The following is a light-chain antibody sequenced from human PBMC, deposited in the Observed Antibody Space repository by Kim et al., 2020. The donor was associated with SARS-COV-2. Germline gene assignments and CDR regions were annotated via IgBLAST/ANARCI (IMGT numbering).Light chain of an antibody. CDR1: QRVSSN. J-gene: IGKJ1*01. CDR3: QQYNNWPPRGT. CDR2: GAS. V-gene: IGKV3-15*01. Sequence: PGERATLSCRASQRVSSNLAWYQQKPGQAPRLLIYGASTRATGIPARFSGSGSGTEFTLTISSLQSEDFAVYYCQQYNNWPPRGTFGQGTKVDIK.